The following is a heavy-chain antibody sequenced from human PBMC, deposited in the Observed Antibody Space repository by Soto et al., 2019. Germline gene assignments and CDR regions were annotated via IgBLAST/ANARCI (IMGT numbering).Heavy chain of an antibody. V-gene: IGHV1-18*01. J-gene: IGHJ5*01. CDR1: GYTFSNYA. Sequence: ASVKVSCKASGYTFSNYAISWVRQAPGQGLEWMGWISVYNGNTKSAEKFQGRVTMTTDTSTSTAYMELRSLSSDDTALYYCARDGRITVIRGPLPFDSW. CDR2: ISVYNGNT. D-gene: IGHD3-10*01. CDR3: ARDGRITVIRGPLPFDS.